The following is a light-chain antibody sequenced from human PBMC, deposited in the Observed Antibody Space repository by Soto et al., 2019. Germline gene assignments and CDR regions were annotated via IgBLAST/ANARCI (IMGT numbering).Light chain of an antibody. CDR3: QQSYSIPWT. V-gene: IGKV1-39*01. Sequence: DIQMTQSPSSLSASVGDRVTITCRASQSISSYLNWYQQKPGKAPKVLIYAASSLQSGIPSRFSGSGSGTDFTLTISSLLPEDFATYYCQQSYSIPWTFGQGTKVEIK. J-gene: IGKJ1*01. CDR2: AAS. CDR1: QSISSY.